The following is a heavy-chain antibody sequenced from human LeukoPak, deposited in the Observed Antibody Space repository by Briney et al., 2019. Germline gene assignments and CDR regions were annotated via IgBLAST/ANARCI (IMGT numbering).Heavy chain of an antibody. Sequence: GGSLRLSCAASGFTFSSYAMSWVRQAPGKGLEWVSAISGSGGSTYYADSVKGRFTISRDNSKNTLYLQMNSLRAEDTAVYYCAKEVGYDSSGYYYDWFDPWGQGTLVTVSS. J-gene: IGHJ5*02. CDR2: ISGSGGST. V-gene: IGHV3-23*01. CDR1: GFTFSSYA. D-gene: IGHD3-22*01. CDR3: AKEVGYDSSGYYYDWFDP.